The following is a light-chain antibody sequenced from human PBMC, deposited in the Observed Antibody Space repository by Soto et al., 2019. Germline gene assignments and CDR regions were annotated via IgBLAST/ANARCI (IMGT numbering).Light chain of an antibody. CDR3: MQALHTPLT. J-gene: IGKJ4*01. CDR1: QSLRHSNGYNY. CDR2: LGS. Sequence: DIVMTQSPLSLPVTPGEPASISCRSSQSLRHSNGYNYLDWYLQKPGQSPQLLIYLGSNRASGVPDRFSGSGSGTDFTLKISRVEADDVGVYYCMQALHTPLTFGGGTKVEIK. V-gene: IGKV2-28*01.